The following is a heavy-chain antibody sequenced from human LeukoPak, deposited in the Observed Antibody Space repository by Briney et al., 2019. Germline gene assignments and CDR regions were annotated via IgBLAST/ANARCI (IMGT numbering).Heavy chain of an antibody. V-gene: IGHV3-48*03. CDR1: GFTFSSYE. CDR2: ISSSGSTI. CDR3: ARSRGYSYRDAFDI. Sequence: PGGSLRLSCAASGFTFSSYEMNWVRQAPGKGLEWVSYISSSGSTIYYADSMKGRFTISRDNAENSLYLQMNSLRAEDTALYHCARSRGYSYRDAFDIWGQGTMVTVSS. J-gene: IGHJ3*02. D-gene: IGHD5-18*01.